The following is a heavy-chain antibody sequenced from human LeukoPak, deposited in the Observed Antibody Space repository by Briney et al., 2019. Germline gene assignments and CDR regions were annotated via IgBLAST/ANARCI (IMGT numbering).Heavy chain of an antibody. CDR3: AKDFFGSSWYIGY. J-gene: IGHJ4*02. V-gene: IGHV3-23*01. D-gene: IGHD6-13*01. CDR1: GFTFSSYA. CDR2: ISGSGGST. Sequence: PGGSLRLSCAASGFTFSSYAMSWVRQAPGKGLEWVLAISGSGGSTYYADSVKGRFTISRDNSKNTLYLQMNSLRAEDTAVYYCAKDFFGSSWYIGYWGQGTLVTVSS.